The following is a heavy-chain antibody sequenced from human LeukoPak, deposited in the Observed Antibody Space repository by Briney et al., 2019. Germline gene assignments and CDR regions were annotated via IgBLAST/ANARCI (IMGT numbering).Heavy chain of an antibody. CDR1: GGSIRSSYYY. V-gene: IGHV4-39*02. CDR3: ARDLVAPGQQLVFDY. D-gene: IGHD6-13*01. CDR2: IYDSGST. J-gene: IGHJ4*02. Sequence: SETLSLTCTVSGGSIRSSYYYWGWIRQPPGKGLEWIGSIYDSGSTYYNPSLKSRVTISVDTSKNQFSLKLNSVTAADTAVYHCARDLVAPGQQLVFDYWGQGTLVTVSS.